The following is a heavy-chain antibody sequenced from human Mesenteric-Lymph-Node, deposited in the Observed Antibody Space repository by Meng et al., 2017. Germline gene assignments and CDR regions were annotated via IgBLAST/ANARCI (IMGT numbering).Heavy chain of an antibody. Sequence: QVHRVQSGAEVKKPGASAKVAGKASGYPFTTYAIHWVRQAPGQRLEWMGWINAGNGNTRYSQKFQGRVSITRDTSASTAYMELSSLRSEDTAVYYCARCIAVAGNWFDPWGQGTLVTVSS. V-gene: IGHV1-3*01. CDR2: INAGNGNT. CDR1: GYPFTTYA. J-gene: IGHJ5*02. D-gene: IGHD6-19*01. CDR3: ARCIAVAGNWFDP.